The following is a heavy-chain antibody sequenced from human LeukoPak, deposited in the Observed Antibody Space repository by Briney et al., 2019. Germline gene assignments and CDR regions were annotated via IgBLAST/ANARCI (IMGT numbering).Heavy chain of an antibody. CDR1: GYTFSTYY. J-gene: IGHJ4*02. D-gene: IGHD3-22*01. CDR2: INPSGGVT. Sequence: ASVKLSCKASGYTFSTYYMHWVRQAPGQGLEWMGIINPSGGVTGYAQKFQGRVTMARGTSTSTVYMELRSLRSEDTAVYSCARGYYYDSSAGHSEYWGQGTLVTVSS. V-gene: IGHV1-46*01. CDR3: ARGYYYDSSAGHSEY.